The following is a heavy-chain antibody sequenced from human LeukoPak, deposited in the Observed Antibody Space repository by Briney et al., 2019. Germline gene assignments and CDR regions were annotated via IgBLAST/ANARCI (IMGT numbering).Heavy chain of an antibody. V-gene: IGHV4-39*01. CDR1: GGSISSSSYY. J-gene: IGHJ4*02. Sequence: PSETLSLTRTVSGGSISSSSYYWGWIRQPPGKGLEWIGSIYYSGSTYYNPSLKSRVTISVYTSKNQFSLKLRSESAAGTAVYYCASRYYDSSGYYFDYWGQGTLVTVSS. CDR3: ASRYYDSSGYYFDY. D-gene: IGHD3-22*01. CDR2: IYYSGST.